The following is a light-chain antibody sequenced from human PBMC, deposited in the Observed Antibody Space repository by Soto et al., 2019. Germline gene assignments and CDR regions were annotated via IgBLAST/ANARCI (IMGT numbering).Light chain of an antibody. CDR3: QVWDNSPGHRYV. Sequence: YELTQPPSVSVAPGQTATITCRGNNIGSKTVHWYQQNPGQAPVLVVFDDSDRLSGTPERFSGSNSGNTATLTISRVEAGDEADYYCQVWDNSPGHRYVFGTGTKVTVL. V-gene: IGLV3-21*02. CDR1: NIGSKT. CDR2: DDS. J-gene: IGLJ1*01.